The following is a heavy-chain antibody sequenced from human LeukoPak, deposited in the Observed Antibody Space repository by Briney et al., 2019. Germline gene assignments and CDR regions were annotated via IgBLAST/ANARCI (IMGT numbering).Heavy chain of an antibody. CDR2: IIPIFGTA. CDR3: ASIHTGYDYVWGSYPFGGVLDP. D-gene: IGHD3-16*02. J-gene: IGHJ5*02. Sequence: SVKVSCKASGGTFSSYAISWVRQAPGQGLEWMGGIIPIFGTANYAQKLQGRVTMTTDTSTSTAYMELRSLRSDDTAVYYCASIHTGYDYVWGSYPFGGVLDPWGQGTLVTVSS. V-gene: IGHV1-69*05. CDR1: GGTFSSYA.